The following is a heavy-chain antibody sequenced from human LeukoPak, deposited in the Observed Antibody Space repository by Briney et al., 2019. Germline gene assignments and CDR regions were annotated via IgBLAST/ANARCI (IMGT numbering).Heavy chain of an antibody. CDR1: GYTLTELY. D-gene: IGHD6-19*01. V-gene: IGHV1-24*01. CDR2: FDPEVGET. Sequence: GASVEVSCKVSGYTLTELYMHWVRQAPRKGLEWMGGFDPEVGETIYAQKFQGRVTMTEDTSTDTAYMELSCLRSEDTAVYYCASSCGIAGGGQVGAFDYWGQGTLVTVSS. CDR3: ASSCGIAGGGQVGAFDY. J-gene: IGHJ4*02.